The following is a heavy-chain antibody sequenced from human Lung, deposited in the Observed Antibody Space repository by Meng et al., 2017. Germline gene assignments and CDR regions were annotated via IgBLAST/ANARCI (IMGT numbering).Heavy chain of an antibody. CDR3: ARPKQANWYFDL. CDR2: INHSGST. Sequence: HVQIKEWGAGMLKPSETLCLTCVVYGGSLSGYYWRWIRQPPGKGLEWIGEINHSGSTNYNPSLKSRVTISVDTSKNQFSLKLSSVTAADTAVYYCARPKQANWYFDLWGRGTLVTVSS. CDR1: GGSLSGYY. J-gene: IGHJ2*01. V-gene: IGHV4-34*01. D-gene: IGHD1/OR15-1a*01.